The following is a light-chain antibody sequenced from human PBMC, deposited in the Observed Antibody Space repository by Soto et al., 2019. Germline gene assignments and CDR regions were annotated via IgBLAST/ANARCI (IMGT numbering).Light chain of an antibody. Sequence: QSVLTQPASVSGSPGQSITISCTGTSSDVGSYNLVSWYQQHPGKAPKLMIYEGSKRPSGVSNRFSGSKSGNTASLTISGLQAEYEADYYCSSYAGSSTSVFGTGTKVTVL. CDR2: EGS. J-gene: IGLJ1*01. CDR3: SSYAGSSTSV. CDR1: SSDVGSYNL. V-gene: IGLV2-23*01.